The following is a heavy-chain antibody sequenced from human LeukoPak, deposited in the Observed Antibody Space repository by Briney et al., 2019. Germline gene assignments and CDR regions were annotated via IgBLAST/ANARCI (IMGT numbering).Heavy chain of an antibody. D-gene: IGHD2-2*01. CDR2: ISSSNSFI. V-gene: IGHV3-21*01. J-gene: IGHJ4*02. CDR3: ARVFYCATTSCHFNDY. CDR1: GFTFSTYS. Sequence: GGSLRLSCAASGFTFSTYSLNWVRRAPGKGLEWVSSISSSNSFIYYADSVKGRFTISRDNAKNSLYLQMNSLRAEDTAVYYCARVFYCATTSCHFNDYWGQGTLVTVSS.